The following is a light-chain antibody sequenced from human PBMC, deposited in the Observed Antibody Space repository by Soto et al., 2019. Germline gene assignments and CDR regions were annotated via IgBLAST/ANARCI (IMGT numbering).Light chain of an antibody. CDR3: SSYIVSNKLV. V-gene: IGLV2-14*03. CDR1: SGDIGAYDY. Sequence: QSVLTQPASVSGSPGQSITISCTGTSGDIGAYDYVSWYQQHPDTAPRLIIFEVTNRPSGVSDRFSGAKSGNTASLTISGLQVEDEAHYYCSSYIVSNKLVFGGGTKVTVL. J-gene: IGLJ2*01. CDR2: EVT.